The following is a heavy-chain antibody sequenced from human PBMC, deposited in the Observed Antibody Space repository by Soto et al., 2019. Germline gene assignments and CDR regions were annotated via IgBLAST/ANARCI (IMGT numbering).Heavy chain of an antibody. D-gene: IGHD3-3*02. CDR2: INPSGST. J-gene: IGHJ6*02. CDR1: GYTFTNYY. CDR3: AREAGVAIFGVVSYYGMDV. Sequence: VASVKVSCKASGYTFTNYYIHWVRQAPGQGLEWMGIINPSGSTTYAQKFQGRVTLTRDTSTSTVYMELSRLRSEDAAVYYCAREAGVAIFGVVSYYGMDVWGQGTTVTVSS. V-gene: IGHV1-46*01.